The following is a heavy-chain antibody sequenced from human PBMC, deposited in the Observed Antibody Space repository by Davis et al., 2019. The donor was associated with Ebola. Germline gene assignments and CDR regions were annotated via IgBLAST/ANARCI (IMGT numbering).Heavy chain of an antibody. Sequence: SDTLSLTSTVSGGSTSNYYWSWIRQPPGKGLEWIGYIYYSGNTNYNPSLKSRVTISMDTSKNQFSLKLNSVTSSDTAVYYCAIAARTTVGWFDPRGQGTLVTVSS. CDR2: IYYSGNT. CDR3: AIAARTTVGWFDP. J-gene: IGHJ5*02. CDR1: GGSTSNYY. D-gene: IGHD6-6*01. V-gene: IGHV4-59*07.